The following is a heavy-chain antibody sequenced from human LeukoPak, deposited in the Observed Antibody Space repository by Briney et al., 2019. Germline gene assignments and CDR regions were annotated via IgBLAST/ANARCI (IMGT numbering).Heavy chain of an antibody. CDR3: ARDEWLEPYFDY. CDR1: GFTLSSYY. CDR2: ISSSRSYI. Sequence: PGGSLRLSCVVSGFTLSSYYMNWVRQAPGKGLEWVSSISSSRSYIYYADSVKGRFTISRDNARNSLYLQMNSLRAEDTAVYYCARDEWLEPYFDYWGQGTLVTVSS. J-gene: IGHJ4*02. D-gene: IGHD5-12*01. V-gene: IGHV3-21*01.